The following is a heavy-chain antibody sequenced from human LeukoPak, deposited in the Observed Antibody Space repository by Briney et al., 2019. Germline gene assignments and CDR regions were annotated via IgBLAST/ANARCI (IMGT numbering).Heavy chain of an antibody. CDR3: AREILASSGFIDY. V-gene: IGHV1-46*01. D-gene: IGHD3-22*01. J-gene: IGHJ4*02. CDR2: INPSGGST. Sequence: ASVKVSCKASGYTFTSYGISWVRQAPGQGLEWMGIINPSGGSTSYAQKFQGRVTMTRDTSTSAVYMELSSLRSEDTAVYYCAREILASSGFIDYWGQGTLVTVSS. CDR1: GYTFTSYG.